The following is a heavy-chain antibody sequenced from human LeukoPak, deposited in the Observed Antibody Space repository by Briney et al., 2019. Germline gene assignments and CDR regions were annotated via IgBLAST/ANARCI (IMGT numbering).Heavy chain of an antibody. D-gene: IGHD3-10*01. CDR1: GFTFSTYN. CDR3: ARSPGFGDDY. J-gene: IGHJ4*02. CDR2: MRRRRRDI. V-gene: IGHV3-21*01. Sequence: GGSLRLSCEASGFTFSTYNMNGVRQAPGKRLEGVASMRRRRRDINYADSVKGRFTSSRDNAKNSVYLQMHSRRAEDTAVYYCARSPGFGDDYWRQGTLVTVSS.